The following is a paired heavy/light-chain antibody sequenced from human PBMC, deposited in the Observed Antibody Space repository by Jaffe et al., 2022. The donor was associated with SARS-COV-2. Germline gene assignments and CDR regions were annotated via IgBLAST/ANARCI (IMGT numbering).Light chain of an antibody. CDR3: SSYTSSSPWV. CDR1: SSDVGGYNY. V-gene: IGLV2-14*01. Sequence: QSALTQPASVSGSPGQSITISCTGTSSDVGGYNYVSWYQQHPGKAPKLMIYEVSNRPSGVSNRFSGSKSGNTASLTISGLQAEDEADYYCSSYTSSSPWVFGGGTKLTVL. J-gene: IGLJ3*02. CDR2: EVS.
Heavy chain of an antibody. D-gene: IGHD3-9*01. CDR1: GGSISSYY. CDR3: ARVPYTTTHTVLRYFDWSPGWFDP. Sequence: QVQLQESGPGLVKPSETLSLTCTVSGGSISSYYWSWIRQPPGKGLEWIGYIYYSGSTNYNPSLKSRVTISVDTSKNQFSLKLSSVTAADTAVYYCARVPYTTTHTVLRYFDWSPGWFDPWGQGTLVTVSS. J-gene: IGHJ5*02. V-gene: IGHV4-59*01. CDR2: IYYSGST.